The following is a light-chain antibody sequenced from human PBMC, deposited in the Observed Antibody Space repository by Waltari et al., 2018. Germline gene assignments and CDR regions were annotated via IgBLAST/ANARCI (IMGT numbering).Light chain of an antibody. Sequence: DIQMTQSPSSLSASVGDTVTFTCRASEDITNYLAWFQQKPGNAPTSLIFGASSLQSGVPSRFGGGGSERDFTLTISNLQPKDAATYYCQQYTDYPYAFGQGTKLQIK. V-gene: IGKV1-16*01. CDR1: EDITNY. CDR3: QQYTDYPYA. J-gene: IGKJ2*01. CDR2: GAS.